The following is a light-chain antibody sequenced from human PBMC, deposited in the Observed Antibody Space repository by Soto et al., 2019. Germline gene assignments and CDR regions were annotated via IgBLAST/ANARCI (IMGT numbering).Light chain of an antibody. J-gene: IGKJ1*01. CDR2: GAS. Sequence: VLTQSPGTLSVSPGERATLSCRASQSVSSKLAWYQQKPGQAPRPLFYGASTGATGIPARFSGSGSETEFTLSISSLQSEDFAVYYCQQYNNWPRTFGQGTKVDIK. V-gene: IGKV3-15*01. CDR3: QQYNNWPRT. CDR1: QSVSSK.